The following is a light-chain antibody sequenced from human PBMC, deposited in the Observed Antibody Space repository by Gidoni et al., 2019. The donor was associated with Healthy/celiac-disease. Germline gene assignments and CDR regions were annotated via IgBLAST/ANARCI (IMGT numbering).Light chain of an antibody. V-gene: IGKV3-20*01. J-gene: IGKJ3*01. CDR2: GAS. CDR1: QSVSSRY. CDR3: QQYGSSPEAT. Sequence: EIGLTQSPVTLSLSPGARATLACRASQSVSSRYLAWYQQKPGQAPRLLIYGASSRATGIPARFSGSGSGTDFTLTISRLEPEDFAVYYCQQYGSSPEATFGPGTKVDIK.